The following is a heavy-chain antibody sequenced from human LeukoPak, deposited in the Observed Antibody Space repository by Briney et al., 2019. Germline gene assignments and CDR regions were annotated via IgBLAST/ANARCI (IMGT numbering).Heavy chain of an antibody. D-gene: IGHD3-10*01. CDR3: ARGGSRSRRGDDAFDI. J-gene: IGHJ3*02. Sequence: ASVTVSFTSSGYTFTNYAMNWVRQAPGQGLERMGFISAYNGNTELAQKFQGRVTLVTDASTSTAYVELRSLTSDDTAVYFCARGGSRSRRGDDAFDIWGKGTMVTVSS. CDR1: GYTFTNYA. CDR2: ISAYNGNT. V-gene: IGHV1-18*01.